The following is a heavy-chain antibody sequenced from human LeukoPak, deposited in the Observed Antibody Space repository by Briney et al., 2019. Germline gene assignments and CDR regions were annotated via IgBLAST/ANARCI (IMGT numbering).Heavy chain of an antibody. CDR3: AREPGYSGFDY. Sequence: SQTLSLTCAVSGGSISSGGYSWSWIRQPPGKGLEWIGYIYHSGSTYYNPSLKSRVTISVDRSKNQFSLKLSSVTAADTAVYYCAREPGYSGFDYWGQGTLVTVSS. J-gene: IGHJ4*02. D-gene: IGHD5-12*01. CDR2: IYHSGST. V-gene: IGHV4-30-2*01. CDR1: GGSISSGGYS.